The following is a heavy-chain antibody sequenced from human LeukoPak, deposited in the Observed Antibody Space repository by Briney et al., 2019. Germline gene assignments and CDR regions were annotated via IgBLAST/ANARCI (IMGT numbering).Heavy chain of an antibody. V-gene: IGHV3-23*01. CDR1: RFTFSSFA. CDR2: ISGSGAST. J-gene: IGHJ4*02. CDR3: AKTRVVTAIESWNYFDY. D-gene: IGHD2-21*02. Sequence: GGSLRLSCAASRFTFSSFAMSWVRQAPGKGLEWVSGISGSGASTYYADSVKGRFTISRDNSKNTLFLQMNSLRAEDTAVYYCAKTRVVTAIESWNYFDYWGQGTLVTVSS.